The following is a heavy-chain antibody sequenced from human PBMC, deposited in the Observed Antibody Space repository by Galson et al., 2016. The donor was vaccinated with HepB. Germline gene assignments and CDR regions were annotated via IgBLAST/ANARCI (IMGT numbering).Heavy chain of an antibody. CDR1: GFTFNDYV. CDR3: AKGQTNWATFDS. CDR2: VNWNSATL. J-gene: IGHJ4*02. V-gene: IGHV3-9*01. D-gene: IGHD7-27*01. Sequence: SLRLSCAASGFTFNDYVMHWVRQLPGKGLEWVSGVNWNSATLAYADSVRGRFTISRDNAENSPYLQMNSLRAEDTALYYCAKGQTNWATFDSWGQGTLVTVSS.